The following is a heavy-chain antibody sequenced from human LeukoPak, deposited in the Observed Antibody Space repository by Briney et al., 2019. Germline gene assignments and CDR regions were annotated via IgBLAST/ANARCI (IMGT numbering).Heavy chain of an antibody. CDR3: AREDSSVAAFDI. D-gene: IGHD5-18*01. CDR2: INPNSGGT. J-gene: IGHJ3*02. V-gene: IGHV1-2*04. CDR1: GYTFTGYY. Sequence: GASVKVSCKASGYTFTGYYIHWVRQAPGQGLEWMGWINPNSGGTNYAQRFQGWVTMTRDTSINTAYMELRRLKSDGTAVYYCAREDSSVAAFDIWGQGTMVTVSS.